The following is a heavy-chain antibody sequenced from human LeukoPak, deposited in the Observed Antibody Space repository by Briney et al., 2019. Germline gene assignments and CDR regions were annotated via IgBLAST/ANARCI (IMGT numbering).Heavy chain of an antibody. CDR2: IYTSGST. V-gene: IGHV4-61*02. CDR3: ARHSPGSGSLDVFDI. Sequence: SETLSLTCTVSGGSISSGSYFWSWIRQPARKGLEWIGRIYTSGSTNYNPSLKSRVTISVDTSKNQFSLKLSSVTAADTAVYYCARHSPGSGSLDVFDIWGQGTMVTVSS. D-gene: IGHD1-26*01. CDR1: GGSISSGSYF. J-gene: IGHJ3*02.